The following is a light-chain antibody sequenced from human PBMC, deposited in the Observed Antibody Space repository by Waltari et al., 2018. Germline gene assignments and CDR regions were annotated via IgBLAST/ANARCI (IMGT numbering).Light chain of an antibody. CDR2: SAS. J-gene: IGKJ2*01. CDR3: QQCYDWPPYT. Sequence: EIVVTQSPATLSVSPGERATLYCRASQSIGDNLAWSQQKPGQAPKLLIFSASARLPGIPDRFSGSGSGTQFTLTISSLQSEDFAVYYCQQCYDWPPYTFGQGTKLEI. V-gene: IGKV3-15*01. CDR1: QSIGDN.